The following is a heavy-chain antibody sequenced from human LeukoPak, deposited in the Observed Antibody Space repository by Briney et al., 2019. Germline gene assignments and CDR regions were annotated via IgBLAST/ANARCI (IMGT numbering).Heavy chain of an antibody. D-gene: IGHD6-19*01. J-gene: IGHJ6*02. CDR1: GDSVSSNSAA. CDR2: TYYRSKWYN. V-gene: IGHV6-1*01. Sequence: SQTLSLTCAISGDSVSSNSAAWNWIRQSPSRGLEWLGRTYYRSKWYNDYAVSVKSRITINPDTSKNQFSLQLNSVTPEDTAVYYCARDPRRAGGWSNPYYYYYGMDVWGQGTTVTVSS. CDR3: ARDPRRAGGWSNPYYYYYGMDV.